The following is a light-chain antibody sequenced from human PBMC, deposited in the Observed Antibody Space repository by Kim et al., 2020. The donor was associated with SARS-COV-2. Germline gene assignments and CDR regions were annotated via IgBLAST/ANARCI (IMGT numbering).Light chain of an antibody. V-gene: IGLV2-8*01. CDR3: SSYAGNSFFV. J-gene: IGLJ1*01. CDR2: EVN. Sequence: GQSVTISCTGTSSDVGGYNYVSWYQQHPGKAPKLMIYEVNKRPSGVPDRFSASKSGNTASLTVSGLQTEDEADYYCSSYAGNSFFVFGTGTKVTVL. CDR1: SSDVGGYNY.